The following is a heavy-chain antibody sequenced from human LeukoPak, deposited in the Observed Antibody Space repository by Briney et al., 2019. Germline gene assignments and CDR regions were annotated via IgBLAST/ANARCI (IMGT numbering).Heavy chain of an antibody. V-gene: IGHV3-21*01. Sequence: PGGSLRLSCAASGFTFSSYSMNWVRQAPGKGLEWVSSISSSSSYIYYADSVKGRFTISRDNAKNSLYLQMNSLRAEDTAVYYCARDDSSSTSCYIIWGQGTLVTVSP. D-gene: IGHD2-2*02. J-gene: IGHJ4*02. CDR1: GFTFSSYS. CDR3: ARDDSSSTSCYII. CDR2: ISSSSSYI.